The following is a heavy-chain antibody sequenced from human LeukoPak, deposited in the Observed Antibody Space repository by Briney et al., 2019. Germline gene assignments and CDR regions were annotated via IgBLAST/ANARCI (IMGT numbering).Heavy chain of an antibody. CDR2: IYYSGST. Sequence: PSETLSLICTVSGGSISSGGYYWSWIRQHPGKGLEWIGYIYYSGSTYYNPSLKSRVTISVDTSKNQFSLKLSSVTAADTAVYYCARTAHYDSSVDYWGQGTLVTVSS. D-gene: IGHD3-22*01. CDR1: GGSISSGGYY. V-gene: IGHV4-31*03. J-gene: IGHJ4*02. CDR3: ARTAHYDSSVDY.